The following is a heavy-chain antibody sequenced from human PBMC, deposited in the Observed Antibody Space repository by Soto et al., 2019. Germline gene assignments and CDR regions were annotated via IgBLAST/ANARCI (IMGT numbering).Heavy chain of an antibody. J-gene: IGHJ4*02. CDR1: GFTFSSYG. CDR3: AKDPMATTALYYFDY. D-gene: IGHD5-12*01. V-gene: IGHV3-30*18. CDR2: ISYDGSNK. Sequence: GGSLRLSCAASGFTFSSYGMHWVRQAPDKGLEWVAVISYDGSNKYYADSVKGRFTISRDNSKNTLYLQMNSLRAEDTAVYYCAKDPMATTALYYFDYWGQGTLVTVSS.